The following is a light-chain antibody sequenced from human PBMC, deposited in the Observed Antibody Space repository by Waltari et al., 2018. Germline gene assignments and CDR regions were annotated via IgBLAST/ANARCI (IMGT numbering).Light chain of an antibody. CDR1: QDISSW. V-gene: IGKV1D-12*01. CDR3: QQANSFPYT. CDR2: SSS. Sequence: DIQMTQSPSSVSASVGARFTITCRASQDISSWLAWYQQKPGKAPELLIYSSSTLHFGVPSRFSGSRSGTEFSLTITGLQPDDSATYFCQQANSFPYTYGQGTKLDI. J-gene: IGKJ2*01.